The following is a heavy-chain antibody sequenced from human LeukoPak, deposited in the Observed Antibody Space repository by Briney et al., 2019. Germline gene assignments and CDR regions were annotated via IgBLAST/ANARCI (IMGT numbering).Heavy chain of an antibody. J-gene: IGHJ3*02. V-gene: IGHV3-21*04. D-gene: IGHD3-16*01. CDR2: ISSSSRHI. CDR1: GFTFSSYW. CDR3: ASRGESDAFDI. Sequence: PGGSLRLSCAASGFTFSSYWMSWVRQAPGKGLEWVSSISSSSRHIYYADSLEGRFTISRDDAKNSLFLQMNSLRVEDTAVYYCASRGESDAFDIWGQGTMVTVSS.